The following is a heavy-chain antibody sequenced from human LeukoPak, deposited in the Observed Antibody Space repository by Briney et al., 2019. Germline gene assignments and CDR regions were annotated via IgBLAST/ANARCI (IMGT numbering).Heavy chain of an antibody. CDR3: ARKHYYGSGSYYNDY. V-gene: IGHV4-34*01. D-gene: IGHD3-10*01. CDR1: GGSFSGYY. J-gene: IGHJ4*02. Sequence: SETLSLTCAVYGGSFSGYYWSWIRQPPGKGLEWIGEINHSGSTNCNPSLKSRVTISVDTSKNQFSLKLSSVTAADTAVYYCARKHYYGSGSYYNDYWGQGTLVTVSP. CDR2: INHSGST.